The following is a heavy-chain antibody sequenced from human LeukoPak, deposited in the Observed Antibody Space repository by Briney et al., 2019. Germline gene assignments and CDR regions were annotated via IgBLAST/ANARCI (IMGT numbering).Heavy chain of an antibody. CDR3: ATTIYGSGSYRSADY. CDR2: IIPIFGTA. V-gene: IGHV1-69*13. D-gene: IGHD3-10*01. Sequence: PVKVSCKASGGTFSSYAISWVRQAPGQGLEWMGGIIPIFGTANYAQKFQGRVTITADESTSTACMELSSLRSEDTAVYYCATTIYGSGSYRSADYWGQGTLVTVSS. CDR1: GGTFSSYA. J-gene: IGHJ4*02.